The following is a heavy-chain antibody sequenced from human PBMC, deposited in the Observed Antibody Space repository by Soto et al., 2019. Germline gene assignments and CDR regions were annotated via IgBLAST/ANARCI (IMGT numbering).Heavy chain of an antibody. CDR3: AKGIEAPYDFWSGYSNY. Sequence: GESLKISCAASGFTFGSYAMSWVRQAPGKGLEWVSAISGSGGTTYYADSVKGRFTISRDNSKNTLYLQMNSLRAEDTAVYYCAKGIEAPYDFWSGYSNYWGQGTLVTVSS. D-gene: IGHD3-3*01. CDR1: GFTFGSYA. CDR2: ISGSGGTT. V-gene: IGHV3-23*01. J-gene: IGHJ4*02.